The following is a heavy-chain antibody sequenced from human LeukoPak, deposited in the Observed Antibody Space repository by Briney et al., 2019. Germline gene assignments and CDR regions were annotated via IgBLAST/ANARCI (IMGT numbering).Heavy chain of an antibody. Sequence: GASLKLSCTASGYTLTGYYMHWVRQAPGQGLEWVGWINPNSGGTNYAQKFQGRVTMTRDTSISTDYMELSRLRSGDTAVYYCARAPRAYYDSSGYFSYFDYWGQGTLVTVSS. CDR2: INPNSGGT. D-gene: IGHD3-22*01. CDR1: GYTLTGYY. J-gene: IGHJ4*01. CDR3: ARAPRAYYDSSGYFSYFDY. V-gene: IGHV1-2*02.